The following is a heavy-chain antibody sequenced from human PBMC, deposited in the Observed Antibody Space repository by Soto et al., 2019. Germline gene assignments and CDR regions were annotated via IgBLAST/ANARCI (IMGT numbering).Heavy chain of an antibody. Sequence: VKVSCKASGGTFSSYAISWVRQAPGQGLEWMGGIIPIFGTANYAQKFQGRVTITADESTSTAYMELSSLRSEDTAVYYCARDRGYCISTICYGSGFDYYYGMDVWGQGNTVTVS. CDR2: IIPIFGTA. CDR3: ARDRGYCISTICYGSGFDYYYGMDV. V-gene: IGHV1-69*01. D-gene: IGHD2-2*01. J-gene: IGHJ6*01. CDR1: GGTFSSYA.